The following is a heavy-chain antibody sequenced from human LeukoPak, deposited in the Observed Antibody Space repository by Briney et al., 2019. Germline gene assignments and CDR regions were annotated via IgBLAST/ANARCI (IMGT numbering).Heavy chain of an antibody. CDR2: IYYSGST. CDR1: GGSISNYY. J-gene: IGHJ4*02. D-gene: IGHD6-19*01. CDR3: ARILRGGWNYFDY. Sequence: SETLFLTCTVSGGSISNYYWSWIRQPPGKGLEWIGYIYYSGSTNYNPSLKSRVTMSVDTSKNQFSLKLSSVTAADTAVYYCARILRGGWNYFDYWGQGTLVTVSS. V-gene: IGHV4-59*08.